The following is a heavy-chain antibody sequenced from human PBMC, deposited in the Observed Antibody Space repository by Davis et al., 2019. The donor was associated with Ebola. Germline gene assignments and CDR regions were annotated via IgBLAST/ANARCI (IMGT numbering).Heavy chain of an antibody. V-gene: IGHV4-39*01. CDR2: IYYSGST. CDR3: ARSSMVRGVIITRGPFDY. D-gene: IGHD3-10*01. J-gene: IGHJ4*02. CDR1: GGSISSSSYY. Sequence: GSLRLSCTVSGGSISSSSYYWGWIRQPPGKGLEWIGSIYYSGSTYYNPSLKSRVTISVDTSKNPFSLKLSSVTAADTAVYYCARSSMVRGVIITRGPFDYWGQGTLVTVSS.